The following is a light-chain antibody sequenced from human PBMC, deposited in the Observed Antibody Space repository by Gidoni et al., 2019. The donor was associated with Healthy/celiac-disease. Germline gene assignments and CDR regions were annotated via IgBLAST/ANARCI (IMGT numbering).Light chain of an antibody. J-gene: IGLJ2*01. V-gene: IGLV3-1*01. Sequence: SDELTQPPSVSVSPGQTASITCSGDQLGDKYACWYQQKPGQSPVLVIYQDSQRPSGIPERFSGSNSGNTATLTISGTQAMDEADSYCQAWDSSTAWVFGGGTKLTVL. CDR2: QDS. CDR1: QLGDKY. CDR3: QAWDSSTAWV.